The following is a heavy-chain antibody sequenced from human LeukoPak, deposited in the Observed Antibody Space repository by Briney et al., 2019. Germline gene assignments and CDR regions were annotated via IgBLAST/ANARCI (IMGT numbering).Heavy chain of an antibody. CDR3: VRGGGYCRTSSCRVAGNWFDS. V-gene: IGHV3-21*01. Sequence: GGSLRLSCTASGFTISTYNMNWVRQAPGKGLQWVSSIRGSSSNIYYADSVKGRFTISSDKAKNSLFLQMDTLGADDTAVYFCVRGGGYCRTSSCRVAGNWFDSWGRGALVLVSS. CDR2: IRGSSSNI. D-gene: IGHD2-2*01. J-gene: IGHJ5*01. CDR1: GFTISTYN.